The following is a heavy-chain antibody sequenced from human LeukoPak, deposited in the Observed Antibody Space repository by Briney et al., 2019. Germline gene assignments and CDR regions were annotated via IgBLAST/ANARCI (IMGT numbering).Heavy chain of an antibody. D-gene: IGHD3-9*01. J-gene: IGHJ4*02. CDR1: GFTFSNAW. CDR2: IKSKTDGGTT. V-gene: IGHV3-15*01. CDR3: TATEYYDILTGHGGDFDY. Sequence: GGSLRLSCAASGFTFSNAWMSWVRQAPGKGLEWAGRIKSKTDGGTTDYAAPVKGRFTISRDDSKNTLYPQMNSLKTEDTAVYYCTATEYYDILTGHGGDFDYWGQGTLVTVSS.